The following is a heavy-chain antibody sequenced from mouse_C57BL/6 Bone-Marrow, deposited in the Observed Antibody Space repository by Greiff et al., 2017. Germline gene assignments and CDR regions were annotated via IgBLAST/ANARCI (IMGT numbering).Heavy chain of an antibody. Sequence: QVQLQQFGPELVKPGASVKISCKASGYTFTDYYINWVKQRPEQGLEWIGYIYPRDGSTKYNEKFKGKATLTADKSSSTAYMQLNSLTSEDSAVYFCANLPAMDYWGQGTSVTVSS. CDR2: IYPRDGST. V-gene: IGHV1S12*01. J-gene: IGHJ4*01. CDR3: ANLPAMDY. CDR1: GYTFTDYY.